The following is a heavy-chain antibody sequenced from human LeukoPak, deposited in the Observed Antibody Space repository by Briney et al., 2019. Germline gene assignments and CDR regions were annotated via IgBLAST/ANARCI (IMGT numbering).Heavy chain of an antibody. CDR2: LYSGGST. V-gene: IGHV3-53*01. J-gene: IGHJ4*02. CDR3: ARGPPYDRFDY. CDR1: GFTVSSKY. D-gene: IGHD3-22*01. Sequence: GGSLRLSRAASGFTVSSKYMSWVRQAPGKGLEWVSILYSGGSTYYADSVKGRFTISRDNSKNTLYLQMNSLRVEDTAVYYCARGPPYDRFDYWGQGTLVTVSS.